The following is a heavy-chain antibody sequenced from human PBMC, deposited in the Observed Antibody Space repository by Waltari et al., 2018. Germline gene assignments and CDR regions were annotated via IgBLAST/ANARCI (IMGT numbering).Heavy chain of an antibody. CDR3: ARDLYHAMDV. CDR1: GFPFRRHW. V-gene: IGHV3-74*01. J-gene: IGHJ6*02. CDR2: VKDEGRSI. Sequence: EVRLVESGGGLVQPGGSLRLRCSASGFPFRRHWLHWVRQVPGKGLVWVSRVKDEGRSISYADSVKGRFSISRDNAKNMLYLQMNSLRAEDTAVYYCARDLYHAMDVWGQGTTVIVSS.